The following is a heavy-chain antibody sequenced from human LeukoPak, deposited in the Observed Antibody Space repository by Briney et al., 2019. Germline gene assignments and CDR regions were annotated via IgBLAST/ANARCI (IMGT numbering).Heavy chain of an antibody. Sequence: PSETLSLTCAVYGGSFSGYYWSWIRQPPGKGLEWIREINHSGSTNYNPSLKSRVTISVDTSKNQFSLKLSSVTAADTAVYYCARVPRLLWFGPNHVHFDYWGQGTLVTVSS. J-gene: IGHJ4*02. D-gene: IGHD3-10*01. CDR2: INHSGST. CDR1: GGSFSGYY. CDR3: ARVPRLLWFGPNHVHFDY. V-gene: IGHV4-34*01.